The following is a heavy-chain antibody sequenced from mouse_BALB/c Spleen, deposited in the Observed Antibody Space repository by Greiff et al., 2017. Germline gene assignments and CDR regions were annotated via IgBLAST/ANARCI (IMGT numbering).Heavy chain of an antibody. V-gene: IGHV1-14*01. J-gene: IGHJ4*01. D-gene: IGHD1-2*01. CDR2: INPYNDGT. Sequence: EVQLQQSGPELVKPGASVKMSCKASGYTFTSYVMHWVKQKPGQGLEWIGYINPYNDGTKYNEKFKCKATLTSDKSSSTAYMELSSLTSEDSAVYYCARALLRLRRAYYAMDYWGQGTSVTVSS. CDR1: GYTFTSYV. CDR3: ARALLRLRRAYYAMDY.